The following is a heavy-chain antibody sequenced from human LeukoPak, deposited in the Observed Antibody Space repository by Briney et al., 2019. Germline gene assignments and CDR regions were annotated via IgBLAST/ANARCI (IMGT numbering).Heavy chain of an antibody. CDR1: GGTFSSYA. J-gene: IGHJ5*02. Sequence: SVKVSCKASGGTFSSYAISWVRQAPGQGLEWMGRIIPIFGIANDAPKFQGRVTITADKSTSTAYMELSSLRSEDTAVYYCARQTIFGVVPHNWFDPWGQGTLVTVSS. CDR3: ARQTIFGVVPHNWFDP. CDR2: IIPIFGIA. V-gene: IGHV1-69*04. D-gene: IGHD3-3*01.